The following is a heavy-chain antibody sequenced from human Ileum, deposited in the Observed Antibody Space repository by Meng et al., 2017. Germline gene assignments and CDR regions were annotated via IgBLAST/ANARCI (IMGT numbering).Heavy chain of an antibody. D-gene: IGHD3-3*01. V-gene: IGHV4-30-4*01. CDR2: IYYRGST. CDR3: ARENTIFGVVWGSWFDP. CDR1: GGSISSCDYY. J-gene: IGHJ5*02. Sequence: LQEPPPGPVKPSQTLSLTCTVSGGSISSCDYYWSWIRQPPGKGLEWIGYIYYRGSTYYNPSLKRRVTISVDTSKNQFSLKLSSVTAADTAVYYCARENTIFGVVWGSWFDPWGQGTLVTVSS.